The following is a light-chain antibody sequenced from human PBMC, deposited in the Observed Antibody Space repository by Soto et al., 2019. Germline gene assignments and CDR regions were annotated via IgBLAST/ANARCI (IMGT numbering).Light chain of an antibody. Sequence: DIQMTQSPSSLSASVGDTVTITCRASHNISRFLNWYQQRPGKAPKLLIYAASTLQSGVPPKFSVSGSVTDLTLTITTLQPEDFATYYCQQSYSTWYSFGQGTKLEIK. CDR3: QQSYSTWYS. CDR1: HNISRF. J-gene: IGKJ2*03. V-gene: IGKV1-39*01. CDR2: AAS.